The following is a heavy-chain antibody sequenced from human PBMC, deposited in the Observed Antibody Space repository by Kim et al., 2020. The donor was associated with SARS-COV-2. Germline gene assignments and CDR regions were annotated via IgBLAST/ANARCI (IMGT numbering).Heavy chain of an antibody. CDR2: IYYSGST. J-gene: IGHJ6*02. CDR1: GGSISSYY. CDR3: ARGLGVVRGVITPFYYGMDV. D-gene: IGHD3-10*01. Sequence: SETLSLTCTVSGGSISSYYWSWIRQPPGKGLEWIGYIYYSGSTNYNPSLKSRVTISVDTSKNQFSLKLSSVTAADTAVYYCARGLGVVRGVITPFYYGMDVWGQGTTVTVSS. V-gene: IGHV4-59*01.